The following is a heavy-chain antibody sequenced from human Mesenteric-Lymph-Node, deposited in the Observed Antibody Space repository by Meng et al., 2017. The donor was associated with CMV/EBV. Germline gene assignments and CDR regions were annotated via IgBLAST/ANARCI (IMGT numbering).Heavy chain of an antibody. V-gene: IGHV3-30*02. D-gene: IGHD3-3*01. Sequence: GESLKISCVVSGFDFGTYGMHWVRQAPGKGLEWVAFTPYDGNNKYYLDSVKGRFTIYRDNSKNTLYLQMNSLRPEDAAVYYCARHTIFGVASYYYYGMDVWGQGTTVTVSS. CDR2: TPYDGNNK. J-gene: IGHJ6*02. CDR3: ARHTIFGVASYYYYGMDV. CDR1: GFDFGTYG.